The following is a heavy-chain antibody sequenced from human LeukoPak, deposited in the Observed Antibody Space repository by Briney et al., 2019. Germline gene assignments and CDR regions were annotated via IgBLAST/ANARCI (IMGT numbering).Heavy chain of an antibody. CDR1: GGSISITNYY. D-gene: IGHD6-13*01. V-gene: IGHV4-39*07. J-gene: IGHJ4*02. Sequence: SETLSLTCTVSGGSISITNYYWGWIRQPPGKGLEWIGNIYYDGSTYYNPSLKSRVTISVDTSKNQFSLKLSSVTAADTAVYYCARGGAAAAPYWGQGTLVTVSS. CDR2: IYYDGST. CDR3: ARGGAAAAPY.